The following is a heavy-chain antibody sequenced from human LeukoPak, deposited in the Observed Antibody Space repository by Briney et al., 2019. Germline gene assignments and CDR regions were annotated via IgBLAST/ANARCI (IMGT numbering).Heavy chain of an antibody. Sequence: PGGSLRLSCAASGFTFSRDYIHWVRQAPGKGLEYVSAISSNGGKTHYTNSVKGRFTISRDNSKNTVYLQMGSLSTEDTAVYYCARDTNREQDIWGQGTTVTVPS. CDR2: ISSNGGKT. V-gene: IGHV3-64*01. J-gene: IGHJ6*02. D-gene: IGHD3-3*01. CDR1: GFTFSRDY. CDR3: ARDTNREQDI.